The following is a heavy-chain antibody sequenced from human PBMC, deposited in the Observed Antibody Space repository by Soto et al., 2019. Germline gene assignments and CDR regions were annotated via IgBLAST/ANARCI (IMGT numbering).Heavy chain of an antibody. CDR3: AKTIESIAAAGYYFDY. J-gene: IGHJ4*02. D-gene: IGHD6-13*01. Sequence: EVQLLESGGGLVQPGGSLRLSCAASGFTFSSYAMSWVRQAPGTGLEWVSAISGSGGSTYYADSVKGRFTISRDNSKNTLYLQMNSLRAEDTAVYYCAKTIESIAAAGYYFDYWGQGTLVTVSS. CDR2: ISGSGGST. V-gene: IGHV3-23*01. CDR1: GFTFSSYA.